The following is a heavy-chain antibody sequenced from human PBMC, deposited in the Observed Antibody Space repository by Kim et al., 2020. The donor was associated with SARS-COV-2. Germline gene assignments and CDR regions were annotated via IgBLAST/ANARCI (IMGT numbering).Heavy chain of an antibody. CDR3: ARGSPGTRKGLFDY. J-gene: IGHJ4*02. Sequence: ADSVEGRFTISRDSAKNSLYLQMNSLRAEDTAVYYCARGSPGTRKGLFDYWGQGTLVTVSS. V-gene: IGHV3-11*01. D-gene: IGHD1-26*01.